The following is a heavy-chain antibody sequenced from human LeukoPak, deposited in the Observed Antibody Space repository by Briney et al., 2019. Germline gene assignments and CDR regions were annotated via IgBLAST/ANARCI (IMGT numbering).Heavy chain of an antibody. CDR2: ISYDGSYK. CDR3: AKDHGSGSYHDPNWFDP. J-gene: IGHJ5*02. Sequence: PGRSLRLSCAASGVTCSSYVSHWVRQAPGKGLDWVTVISYDGSYKYYAESVKGRFTISRDNSKKTVNLQMNSLRAEDTAVYYCAKDHGSGSYHDPNWFDPWGQGTLVTVSS. V-gene: IGHV3-30*18. CDR1: GVTCSSYV. D-gene: IGHD3-10*01.